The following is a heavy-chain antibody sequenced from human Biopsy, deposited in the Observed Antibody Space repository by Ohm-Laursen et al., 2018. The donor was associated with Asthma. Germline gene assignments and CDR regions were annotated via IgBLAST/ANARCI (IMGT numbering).Heavy chain of an antibody. CDR3: ARAVDYSHYYGIDV. V-gene: IGHV1-18*01. CDR1: GYTFNRAG. Sequence: ASVKVSCNTSGYTFNRAGITWVRQAPGQGLEWMGWISVYNGNTKVAQKLQDRVTMITDTSTSTACMELRSLKSDDTAVYFCARAVDYSHYYGIDVWGQGTTVTVS. J-gene: IGHJ6*02. CDR2: ISVYNGNT. D-gene: IGHD3-10*01.